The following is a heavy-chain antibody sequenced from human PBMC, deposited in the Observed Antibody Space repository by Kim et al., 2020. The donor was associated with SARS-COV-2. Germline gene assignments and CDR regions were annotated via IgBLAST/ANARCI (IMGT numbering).Heavy chain of an antibody. D-gene: IGHD1-26*01. Sequence: VSVTRRITINPDTSKNQFSLQLNSVTPEDTAVYYCARGAAKWELLSHFDYWGQGTLVTVSS. V-gene: IGHV6-1*01. J-gene: IGHJ4*02. CDR3: ARGAAKWELLSHFDY.